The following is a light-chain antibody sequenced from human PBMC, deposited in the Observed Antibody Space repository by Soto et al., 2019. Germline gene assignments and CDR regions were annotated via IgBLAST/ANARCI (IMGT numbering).Light chain of an antibody. J-gene: IGKJ1*01. CDR1: QSVSSN. CDR3: QQDNNWPRT. CDR2: GAS. V-gene: IGKV3-15*01. Sequence: EIVMTQSPATLSVSPGERATLSCRASQSVSSNLAWYQQKPGQAPRLLIYGASTRATGIPARFSGSGSGTEFTLAISSRQSEDFAVYYCQQDNNWPRTFGQGTKVEI.